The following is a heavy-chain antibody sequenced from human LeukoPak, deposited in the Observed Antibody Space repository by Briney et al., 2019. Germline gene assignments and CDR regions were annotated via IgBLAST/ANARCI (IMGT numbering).Heavy chain of an antibody. V-gene: IGHV1-2*02. CDR3: ARVAVAGTCYFDY. D-gene: IGHD6-19*01. Sequence: GASVKVSCKASGYTFTGYYMHWVRQAPGQGLEWMGWINPNSGGTNYAQKFQGRVTMTRDTSISTAYMELSRLRSGDTAVYYCARVAVAGTCYFDYWGQGTLVTVSS. CDR1: GYTFTGYY. J-gene: IGHJ4*02. CDR2: INPNSGGT.